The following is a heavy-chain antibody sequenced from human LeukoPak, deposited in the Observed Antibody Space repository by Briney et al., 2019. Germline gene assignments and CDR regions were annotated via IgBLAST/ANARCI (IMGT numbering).Heavy chain of an antibody. V-gene: IGHV3-48*03. CDR3: SELGITMIGGV. D-gene: IGHD3-10*02. CDR1: GFTFSSYE. Sequence: PGGSLRLSCAASGFTFSSYEMNWVRQAPGKGLEWVSYISSSGSTIYYADSVKGRFTISRGNAKNSLYLQMNSLRAADTAVYYCSELGITMIGGVWGKGTTVTISS. CDR2: ISSSGSTI. J-gene: IGHJ6*04.